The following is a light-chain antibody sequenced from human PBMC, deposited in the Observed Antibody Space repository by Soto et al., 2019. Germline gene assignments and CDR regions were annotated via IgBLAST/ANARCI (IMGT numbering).Light chain of an antibody. Sequence: QSALTQPASVSGSPGQSITISCTGTSNDIGAYDYVSWYQQHPGKAPKLLIYDVNNRPSGNSYRFSGSKSGNTASLTISGLQAEDEADDYCTSYTRSTYYVFGTGTQLTVL. CDR3: TSYTRSTYYV. CDR1: SNDIGAYDY. CDR2: DVN. J-gene: IGLJ1*01. V-gene: IGLV2-14*01.